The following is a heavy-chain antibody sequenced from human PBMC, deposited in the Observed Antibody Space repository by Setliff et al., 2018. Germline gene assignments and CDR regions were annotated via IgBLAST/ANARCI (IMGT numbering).Heavy chain of an antibody. D-gene: IGHD3-16*01. CDR3: ARLPNYVWGSPVDY. J-gene: IGHJ4*02. Sequence: SETLSLTCTVSGGSITNINYYWGLIRQPPGKGLEWIGSIFYSGRTFYNPSLKSRVTISVDTPKNQFSQTLSSVTAADTAVYYCARLPNYVWGSPVDYWGQGTLVTVSS. V-gene: IGHV4-39*01. CDR2: IFYSGRT. CDR1: GGSITNINYY.